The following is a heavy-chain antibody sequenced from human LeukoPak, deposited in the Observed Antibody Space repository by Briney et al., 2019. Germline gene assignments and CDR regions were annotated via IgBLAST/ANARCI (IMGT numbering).Heavy chain of an antibody. Sequence: SETLSLTCTVSGGSTRNYYWSWIRQPAGKGLEWIGRMHSNGNSNYNPSLSGRLTLSLDTSKNEFSLRLYSVTAADTAVYYCARDGVVAAGTILDFWGQGTPVTVSS. CDR3: ARDGVVAAGTILDF. CDR2: MHSNGNS. CDR1: GGSTRNYY. V-gene: IGHV4-4*07. J-gene: IGHJ4*02. D-gene: IGHD6-13*01.